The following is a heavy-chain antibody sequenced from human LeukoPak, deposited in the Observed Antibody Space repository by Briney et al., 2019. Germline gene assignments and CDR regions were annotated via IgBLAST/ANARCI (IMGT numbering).Heavy chain of an antibody. CDR2: IYYSGST. Sequence: PSETLSLTCTVSGGSISSYYWSWIRQPPGKGLEWIGYIYYSGSTHYNPSLKSRVTISVDTSKNQFSLKLSSVTAADTAVYYCARDRVVVVPAAMIRNAFDIWGQGTMVTVSS. J-gene: IGHJ3*02. D-gene: IGHD2-2*01. CDR1: GGSISSYY. CDR3: ARDRVVVVPAAMIRNAFDI. V-gene: IGHV4-59*12.